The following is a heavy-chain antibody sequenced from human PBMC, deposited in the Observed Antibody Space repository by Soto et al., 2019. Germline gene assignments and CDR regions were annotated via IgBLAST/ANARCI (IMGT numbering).Heavy chain of an antibody. J-gene: IGHJ1*01. CDR1: GGSISSVGYY. V-gene: IGHV4-31*03. CDR2: IYYSGST. Sequence: QVQLQESGPGLVKPSQTLSLTCTVSGGSISSVGYYWTWIRQHPGKGLEWIGYIYYSGSTYYNPSLRSRVTRSVDTSKTQFSRKLSSVTAADPAVYYCARSVFTWGQGTLVTVSS. CDR3: ARSVFT. D-gene: IGHD3-10*02.